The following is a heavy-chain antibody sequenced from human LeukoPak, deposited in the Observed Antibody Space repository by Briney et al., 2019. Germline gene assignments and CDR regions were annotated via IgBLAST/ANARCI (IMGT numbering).Heavy chain of an antibody. Sequence: ASVKVSCKASGGTFSSYAISWVRQAPGQGLEWMGGIIPIFGTASYAQKFQGRVTITADESTSTAYMELSSLRSEDTAVYYCARGYDSSGYYWASPFDYWGQGTLVTVSS. CDR3: ARGYDSSGYYWASPFDY. D-gene: IGHD3-22*01. CDR1: GGTFSSYA. V-gene: IGHV1-69*13. J-gene: IGHJ4*02. CDR2: IIPIFGTA.